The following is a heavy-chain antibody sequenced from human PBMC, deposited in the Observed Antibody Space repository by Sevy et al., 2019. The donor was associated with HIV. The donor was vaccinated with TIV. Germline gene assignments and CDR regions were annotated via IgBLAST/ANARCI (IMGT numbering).Heavy chain of an antibody. CDR2: IYYSGST. CDR3: ARLDFWSGYPYFDY. J-gene: IGHJ4*02. V-gene: IGHV4-39*01. D-gene: IGHD3-3*01. Sequence: SETLSLTCTVSGGSISSSSYYWGWIRQPPGKGLEWIGSIYYSGSTYCNPSLKSRVTISVDTSKNQFSLKLSSVTAADKAVYYCARLDFWSGYPYFDYWGQRTLVTVSS. CDR1: GGSISSSSYY.